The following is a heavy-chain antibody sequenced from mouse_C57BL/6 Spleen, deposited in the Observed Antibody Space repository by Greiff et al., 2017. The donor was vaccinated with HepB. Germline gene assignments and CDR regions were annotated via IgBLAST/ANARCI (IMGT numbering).Heavy chain of an antibody. J-gene: IGHJ1*03. CDR3: ARVYYGSSHWYFDV. D-gene: IGHD1-1*01. Sequence: QVQLQHPGAELVKPGASVKLSCKASGYTFTSYWMQWVKQRPGQGLEWIGEIDPSDSYTNYNQKFKGKATLTVDTSSSTAYMQLSSLTSEDSAVYYCARVYYGSSHWYFDVWGTGTTVTVSS. V-gene: IGHV1-50*01. CDR1: GYTFTSYW. CDR2: IDPSDSYT.